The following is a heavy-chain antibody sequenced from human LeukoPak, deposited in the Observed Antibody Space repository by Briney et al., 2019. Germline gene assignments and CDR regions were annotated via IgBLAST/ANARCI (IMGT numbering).Heavy chain of an antibody. J-gene: IGHJ4*01. CDR1: GFTFSDYY. D-gene: IGHD1-1*01. V-gene: IGHV3-11*03. Sequence: GGSLRLSCAASGFTFSDYYMSWIRQAPGKGLEWVSAISNTGEYTLYADSVRGRFTISRDNSKNTVYLQMNSLRAEDTALYYCARWTWNYDYWGHGTLVTVSS. CDR3: ARWTWNYDY. CDR2: ISNTGEYT.